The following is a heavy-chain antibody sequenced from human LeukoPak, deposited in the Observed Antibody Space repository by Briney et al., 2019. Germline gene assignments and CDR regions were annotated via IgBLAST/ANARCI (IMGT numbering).Heavy chain of an antibody. CDR2: MSGDATST. CDR1: GFTFSSFA. V-gene: IGHV3-23*01. CDR3: AKRTSGSSWYSSDY. D-gene: IGHD6-13*01. J-gene: IGHJ4*02. Sequence: AGSLRLSCAASGFTFSSFAMNWVRQAPGKGLEWVSTMSGDATSTYYADSVKGRFTISRDNSKNTLYLQMNSLRAEDTAVYYCAKRTSGSSWYSSDYWGQGTLVTVSS.